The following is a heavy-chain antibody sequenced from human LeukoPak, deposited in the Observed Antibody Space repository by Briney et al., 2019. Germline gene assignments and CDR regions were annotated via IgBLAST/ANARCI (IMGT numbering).Heavy chain of an antibody. CDR1: GYTFTSWH. D-gene: IGHD1-1*01. V-gene: IGHV1-8*01. Sequence: ASVRVSCKASGYTFTSWHINWVRQATGQGLEWMGWTNPNNGDTGYAQKFQGRVTMTRNISISTVYMELSSLRSDDTAVYYCARGVDAGLDYWGQGTLVTVSS. J-gene: IGHJ4*02. CDR2: TNPNNGDT. CDR3: ARGVDAGLDY.